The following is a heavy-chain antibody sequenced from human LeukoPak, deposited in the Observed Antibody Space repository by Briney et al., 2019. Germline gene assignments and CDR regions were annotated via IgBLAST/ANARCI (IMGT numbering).Heavy chain of an antibody. CDR1: GDSFNEYY. CDR2: IYHNGNS. J-gene: IGHJ5*02. V-gene: IGHV4-59*01. Sequence: SETLSLTCSVFGDSFNEYYWNWVRQPPGKGLQWIGYIYHNGNSNYNPSLKGRLTISVDTAKNQFSLKLTSVTPADTAVYYCARVVRGVVTSNWFDPWGQGTLVSVSS. CDR3: ARVVRGVVTSNWFDP. D-gene: IGHD2-21*02.